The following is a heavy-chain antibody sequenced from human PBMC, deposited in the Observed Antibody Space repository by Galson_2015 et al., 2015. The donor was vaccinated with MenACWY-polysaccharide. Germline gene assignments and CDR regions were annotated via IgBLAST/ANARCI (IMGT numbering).Heavy chain of an antibody. CDR1: GGSISSSSYY. D-gene: IGHD5-24*01. V-gene: IGHV4-39*01. Sequence: SETLSLTCTVSGGSISSSSYYWGWIRQPPGKGLEWIGSIYYSGSTYYNPSLKSRVTISVDTSKNQFSLKLSSVTAADTAVYYCARRVGGWLQFISYFDYWGQGTLVTVSS. J-gene: IGHJ4*02. CDR2: IYYSGST. CDR3: ARRVGGWLQFISYFDY.